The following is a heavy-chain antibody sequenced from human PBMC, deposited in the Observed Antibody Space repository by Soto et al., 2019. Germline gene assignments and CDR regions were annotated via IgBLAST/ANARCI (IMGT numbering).Heavy chain of an antibody. D-gene: IGHD3-22*01. CDR3: ARHGSGYYPYFDY. CDR1: GYNLANFW. CDR2: IDPSDSYT. V-gene: IGHV5-10-1*01. Sequence: GESLKISCKESGYNLANFWISWVRQMPGKGLEWVGRIDPSDSYTSYSPSFQGHVTISADKPISTAYLQWSSLKASDTAIYYCARHGSGYYPYFDYWGQGTLVTVSS. J-gene: IGHJ4*02.